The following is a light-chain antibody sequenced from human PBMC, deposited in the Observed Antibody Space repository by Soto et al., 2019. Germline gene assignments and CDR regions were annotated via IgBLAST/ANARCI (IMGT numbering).Light chain of an antibody. V-gene: IGKV1-5*03. CDR3: QQYNSWPFT. CDR1: QRINNW. CDR2: KAS. Sequence: DIQMTQSPSTLSASIGDRVTITCRASQRINNWLAWYQQKPGKAPKLLISKASSLESGVPSRFSGSGSGTEFTLTISSLQPDDFATYYCQQYNSWPFTFGPVTQLEIK. J-gene: IGKJ2*01.